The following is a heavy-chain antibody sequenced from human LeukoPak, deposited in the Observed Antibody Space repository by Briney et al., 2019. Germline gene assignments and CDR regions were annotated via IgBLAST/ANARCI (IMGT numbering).Heavy chain of an antibody. CDR3: ARGRVEDSSSWSFDY. CDR2: INHSEST. J-gene: IGHJ4*02. D-gene: IGHD6-13*01. CDR1: GGSFSGYY. V-gene: IGHV4-34*01. Sequence: PSETLSLTCAVYGGSFSGYYWSWIRQPPGKGLEWIGEINHSESTNYNPSLKSRVTISVDTSKNQFSLKLSSVTAADTAVYYCARGRVEDSSSWSFDYWGQGTLVTVSS.